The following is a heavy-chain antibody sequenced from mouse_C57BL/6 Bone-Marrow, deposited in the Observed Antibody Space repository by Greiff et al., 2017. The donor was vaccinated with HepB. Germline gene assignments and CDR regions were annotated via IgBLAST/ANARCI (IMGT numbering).Heavy chain of an antibody. V-gene: IGHV5-12*01. D-gene: IGHD4-1*01. J-gene: IGHJ3*01. CDR1: GFTFSDYY. CDR2: ISNGGGST. Sequence: EVMLVESGGGLVQPGGSLKLSCAASGFTFSDYYMYWVRQTPEKRLEWVAYISNGGGSTYYPDTVKGRFTISRDNAKNTLYLQMSRLKSEDTAMYYCARLTGTWFAYWGQGTLGTVSA. CDR3: ARLTGTWFAY.